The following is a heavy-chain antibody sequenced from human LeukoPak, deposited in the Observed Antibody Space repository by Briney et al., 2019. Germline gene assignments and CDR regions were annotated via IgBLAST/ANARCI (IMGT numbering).Heavy chain of an antibody. CDR1: GFTFDDYA. CDR2: IGSVTTYI. Sequence: GVSLRLSCAASGFTFDDYAMHWVRQAPGKGLEWVSSIGSVTTYIYYADSVKGRFTISRDNAKNSLYLQMNSLRAEDTAVYYCARAIVVAGPYYFDYWGQGTLVTVSS. D-gene: IGHD6-19*01. V-gene: IGHV3-21*01. CDR3: ARAIVVAGPYYFDY. J-gene: IGHJ4*02.